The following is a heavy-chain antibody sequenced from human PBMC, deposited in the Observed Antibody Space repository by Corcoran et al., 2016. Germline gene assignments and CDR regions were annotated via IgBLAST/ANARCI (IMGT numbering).Heavy chain of an antibody. CDR3: ARAGWDFWSGYRKGNYYYYYGMDV. CDR2: ISSSSSTI. V-gene: IGHV3-48*02. Sequence: EVQLVESGGGLVQPGGSLRLSCAASGFTFSSYSMNWVRQAPGKGLEWVSYISSSSSTIYYADSVKGRFTISRDNAKNSLYLQMNSLRDEDTAGDYCARAGWDFWSGYRKGNYYYYYGMDVWGQGTTVTVSS. D-gene: IGHD3-3*01. J-gene: IGHJ6*02. CDR1: GFTFSSYS.